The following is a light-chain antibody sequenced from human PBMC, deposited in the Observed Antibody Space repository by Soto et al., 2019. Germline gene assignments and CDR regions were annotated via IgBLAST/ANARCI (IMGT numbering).Light chain of an antibody. V-gene: IGKV1-33*01. CDR1: QDIKNY. Sequence: DIQMTQSPSSLSASVGDRVTITCQATQDIKNYLSWYQQKPGKAPKLLIYDASNLETGVPSRFIGSGSWTDFTFTITSLQPEDIARYFCQQYDDLPLTFGGGTKVEIK. CDR2: DAS. J-gene: IGKJ4*01. CDR3: QQYDDLPLT.